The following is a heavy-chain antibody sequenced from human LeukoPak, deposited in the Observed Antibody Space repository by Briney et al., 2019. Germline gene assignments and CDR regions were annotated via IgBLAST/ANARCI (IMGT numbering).Heavy chain of an antibody. D-gene: IGHD6-19*01. CDR2: FQPADSHT. CDR3: ARLRGIAVAGYFDY. J-gene: IGHJ4*02. Sequence: GESLKISCKGSGYSFTNYWIDWVRQVPGKGLEWMGIFQPADSHTIYSPSFQGQVTFSDDKSISTAYLQWSSLRASDTAMYYCARLRGIAVAGYFDYWGQGTLVTVSS. CDR1: GYSFTNYW. V-gene: IGHV5-51*01.